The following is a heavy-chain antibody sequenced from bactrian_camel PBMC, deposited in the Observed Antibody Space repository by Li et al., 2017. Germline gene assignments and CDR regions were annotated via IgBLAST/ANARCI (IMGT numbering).Heavy chain of an antibody. D-gene: IGHD1*01. CDR3: AARASPLPTCNTQSSYDF. Sequence: HVHLVESWGGLVQPGGSLRLSCAASASIASLNCMGWFRQAPGKEREGVAAMYTGFGGGNIYYDDSVKGRFTISQDNSKNTLFLQMNVLRPEDTAKYYCAARASPLPTCNTQSSYDFWGQGTQVTVS. V-gene: IGHV3S54*01. CDR1: ASIASLNC. J-gene: IGHJ4*01. CDR2: MYTGFGGGNI.